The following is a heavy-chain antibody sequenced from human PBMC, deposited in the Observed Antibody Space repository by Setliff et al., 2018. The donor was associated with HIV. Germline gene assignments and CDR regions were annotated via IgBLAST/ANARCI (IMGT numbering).Heavy chain of an antibody. CDR1: ADTFTNCL. J-gene: IGHJ4*02. CDR3: ARSAYCGGDCYSFWDY. D-gene: IGHD2-21*01. CDR2: INAGNGNT. V-gene: IGHV1-3*01. Sequence: ASVKVSCKASADTFTNCLINWVRQAPGQGLEWMGWINAGNGNTKYSQKFQGRVTITRETSASIAYMELSSLRSEDTAVYYCARSAYCGGDCYSFWDYWGQGTLVTVSS.